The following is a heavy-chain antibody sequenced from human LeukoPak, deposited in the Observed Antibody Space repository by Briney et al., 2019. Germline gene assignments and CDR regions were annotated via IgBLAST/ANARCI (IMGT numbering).Heavy chain of an antibody. CDR2: IYYSGST. Sequence: SETLSLTCAVYGGSFSGYYWSWIRQPPGKGLEWIGYIYYSGSTNYNPSLKSRVTISVDTSKNQFSLRLSSVTAADTAVYYCARVTGYMTEDYFDYWGQGTLNTVSS. J-gene: IGHJ4*02. CDR3: ARVTGYMTEDYFDY. D-gene: IGHD6-13*01. CDR1: GGSFSGYY. V-gene: IGHV4-59*01.